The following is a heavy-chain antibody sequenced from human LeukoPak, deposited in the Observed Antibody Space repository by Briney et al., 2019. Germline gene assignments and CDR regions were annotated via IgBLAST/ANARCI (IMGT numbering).Heavy chain of an antibody. J-gene: IGHJ4*02. CDR3: ARDFSGFCSGDCRPYYFDY. D-gene: IGHD2-15*01. CDR2: IHYSARI. Sequence: SQTLSLTCTVSGGSISSGSYYWGWIRQPPGKGLEWIGSIHYSARIYYNPSLKSRLTISPDTSKNQFSLSLTSVTAADTAVYYCARDFSGFCSGDCRPYYFDYWGQGILVTVSS. CDR1: GGSISSGSYY. V-gene: IGHV4-39*07.